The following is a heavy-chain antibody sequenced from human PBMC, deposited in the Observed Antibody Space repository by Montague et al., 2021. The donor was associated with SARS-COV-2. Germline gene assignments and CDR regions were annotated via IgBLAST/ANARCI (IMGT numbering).Heavy chain of an antibody. V-gene: IGHV3-33*05. CDR2: ISYDGSNK. Sequence: SLRLSCAASGFTFSSYGMHWVRQAPGKGLDWVAVISYDGSNKYYADSVKGRFTISRDNSKNTLYLQMNSLRAEDTAVYYCARDLTYYDILTGYFAESPHYYSDYGMDVWGQGTTVTVSS. D-gene: IGHD3-9*01. CDR3: ARDLTYYDILTGYFAESPHYYSDYGMDV. CDR1: GFTFSSYG. J-gene: IGHJ6*02.